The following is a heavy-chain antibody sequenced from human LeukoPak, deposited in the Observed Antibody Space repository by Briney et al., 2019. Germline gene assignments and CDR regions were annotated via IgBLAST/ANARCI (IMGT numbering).Heavy chain of an antibody. V-gene: IGHV3-43*02. Sequence: GGSLRLSCAASGFTFEVYAMHCVRQGPGKSVEWFSLISGNGNNIYYADSVKGRFTISRDNSKNSLYLQMNSLRTEDTALYYCAKDLPQYYDFWSGYYGGFDYWGQGTLVTVSS. CDR2: ISGNGNNI. CDR3: AKDLPQYYDFWSGYYGGFDY. CDR1: GFTFEVYA. J-gene: IGHJ4*02. D-gene: IGHD3-3*01.